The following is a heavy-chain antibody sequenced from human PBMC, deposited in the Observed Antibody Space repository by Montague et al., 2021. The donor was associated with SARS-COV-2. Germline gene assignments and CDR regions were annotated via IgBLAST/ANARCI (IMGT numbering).Heavy chain of an antibody. J-gene: IGHJ3*01. D-gene: IGHD3-3*01. Sequence: PPLVKPTQTLTLTCVFSGFSLNTDGVGVAWIRRPPGKALEWLALIYWDGDQRYSPSLKTRVTITKDTSRNRVVLTMTNLDPVDTATYYCSRSYDFYRAEALDVWGQGTMVTVS. V-gene: IGHV2-5*02. CDR3: SRSYDFYRAEALDV. CDR1: GFSLNTDGVG. CDR2: IYWDGDQ.